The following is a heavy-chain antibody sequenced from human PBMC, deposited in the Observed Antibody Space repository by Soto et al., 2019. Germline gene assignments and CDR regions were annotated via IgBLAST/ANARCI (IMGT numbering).Heavy chain of an antibody. CDR3: ARALIASSRGVGYVWGSYRYCYCYDCMDV. Sequence: QVQLVQSGAEVKKPGSSVKVSCKASGGTFSSYAISWVRQAPGQGLEWMGGIIPIFGTAYYAQKFQGRVTFSGDGSTCTSYMELSSLRSGNTAGYYCARALIASSRGVGYVWGSYRYCYCYDCMDVWGQGTTVTVSS. V-gene: IGHV1-69*01. D-gene: IGHD3-16*02. CDR1: GGTFSSYA. CDR2: IIPIFGTA. J-gene: IGHJ6*02.